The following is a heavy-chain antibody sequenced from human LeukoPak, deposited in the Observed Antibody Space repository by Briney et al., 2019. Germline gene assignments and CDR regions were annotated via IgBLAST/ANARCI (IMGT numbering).Heavy chain of an antibody. J-gene: IGHJ4*02. CDR1: GFTFSSYW. CDR3: ARDITSESAGGVAPYVY. V-gene: IGHV3-74*01. Sequence: PGGSLRLSCAASGFTFSSYWMHWVRQAPGKGLVWVSRINSDGSSTSYADSVKGRFTISRDNAKNTLYLQMNSLRAEDTAVYYCARDITSESAGGVAPYVYWGQGTLVTVSS. CDR2: INSDGSST. D-gene: IGHD2-8*02.